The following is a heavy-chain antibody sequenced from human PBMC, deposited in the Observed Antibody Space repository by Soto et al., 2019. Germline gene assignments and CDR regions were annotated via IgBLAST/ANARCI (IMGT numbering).Heavy chain of an antibody. J-gene: IGHJ4*02. Sequence: PGGSLRLSCAASGFTFSSYGMHWVRQAPGKGLEWVAVISYDGSNKYYADSVRGRFTISRDNSKNTLYLQMNSLRAEDTAVYYCAKDGVGATFRPLNDFDYWGQGTLVTVSS. D-gene: IGHD1-26*01. CDR2: ISYDGSNK. CDR1: GFTFSSYG. CDR3: AKDGVGATFRPLNDFDY. V-gene: IGHV3-30*18.